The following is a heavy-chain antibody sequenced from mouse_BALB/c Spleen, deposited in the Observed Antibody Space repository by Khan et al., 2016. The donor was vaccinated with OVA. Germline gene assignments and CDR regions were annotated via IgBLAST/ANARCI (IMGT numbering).Heavy chain of an antibody. CDR1: GYTFTSHT. CDR3: ARRTTEYAMDY. J-gene: IGHJ4*01. D-gene: IGHD2-14*01. V-gene: IGHV1-4*01. CDR2: INPRSGYT. Sequence: QVQLQQSGAELARPGASVKMSCKASGYTFTSHTMHWVKQRPGQGLEWIGYINPRSGYTNYNQKFNDKATLTADKSSSTAYMQLSSLTSEDSAVYYVARRTTEYAMDYWGQGTSVTVSS.